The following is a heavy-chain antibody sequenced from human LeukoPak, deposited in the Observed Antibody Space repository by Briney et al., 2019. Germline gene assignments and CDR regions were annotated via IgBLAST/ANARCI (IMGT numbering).Heavy chain of an antibody. CDR2: ISGSGDNT. J-gene: IGHJ4*02. V-gene: IGHV3-23*01. CDR3: AKVSDSSGYYFSY. CDR1: GFTFSSYA. D-gene: IGHD3-22*01. Sequence: GGSLRLSCAASGFTFSSYAMSWVRQAPGKGLEWVSGISGSGDNTYYADSVKGRFTISRDNSKNTLYLQMNSLRAEDTAVYYCAKVSDSSGYYFSYWGQGTLVTVSS.